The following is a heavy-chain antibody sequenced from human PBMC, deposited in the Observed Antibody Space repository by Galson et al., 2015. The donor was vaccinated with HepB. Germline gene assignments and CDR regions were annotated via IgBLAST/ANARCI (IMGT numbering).Heavy chain of an antibody. CDR2: ISYDGSNK. J-gene: IGHJ4*02. CDR1: GFTFSSYG. CDR3: AKDAGPATVTLLGTPATY. D-gene: IGHD4-17*01. Sequence: SLRLSCAASGFTFSSYGMHWVRQAPGKGLEWVAVISYDGSNKYYADSVKGRFTISRDNSKNTLYLQMNSLRAEDTAVYYCAKDAGPATVTLLGTPATYWGQGTLVTVSS. V-gene: IGHV3-30*18.